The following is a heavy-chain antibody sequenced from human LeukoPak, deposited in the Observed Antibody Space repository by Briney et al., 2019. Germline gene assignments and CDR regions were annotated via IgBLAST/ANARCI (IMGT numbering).Heavy chain of an antibody. CDR3: ARDLGQYYDTSDNWFDP. CDR2: IKQDGSEK. CDR1: GFTFSSYW. J-gene: IGHJ5*02. D-gene: IGHD3-22*01. V-gene: IGHV3-7*01. Sequence: GGSLRLSCAASGFTFSSYWISCVRQAAGKGLEWVANIKQDGSEKYYVDSVKGRFTISRDNAKNSLYLQMNSLRAEDTAVYYCARDLGQYYDTSDNWFDPWGQGTLVTVSS.